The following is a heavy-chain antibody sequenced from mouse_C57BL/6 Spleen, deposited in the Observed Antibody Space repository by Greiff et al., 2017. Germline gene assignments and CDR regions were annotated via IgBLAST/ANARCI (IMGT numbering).Heavy chain of an antibody. D-gene: IGHD2-1*01. J-gene: IGHJ3*01. Sequence: EVQGVASGGGLVKPGGSLKLSCAASGFTFSDYGMHWVRQAPEKGLEWVAYISSGSSTIYYADTLKGRFTISRDNAKNTLFLHRTSLRSEDTAMYYCARPIYYGNYGAWFAYWGQGTLVTVSA. CDR3: ARPIYYGNYGAWFAY. CDR1: GFTFSDYG. V-gene: IGHV5-17*01. CDR2: ISSGSSTI.